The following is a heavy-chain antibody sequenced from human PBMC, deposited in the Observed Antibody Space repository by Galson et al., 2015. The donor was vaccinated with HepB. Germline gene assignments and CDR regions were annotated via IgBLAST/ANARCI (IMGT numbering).Heavy chain of an antibody. CDR1: GPAFSSHG. Sequence: SLRLSCAASGPAFSSHGMHWVRQAPGKGLEWVALIWFDGSKDYYADSVKGRFTISRDNSNNVENSLYLQMSSLRAGDTAVYYCARIGYGGSSFDYWGQGTLVTVSS. CDR3: ARIGYGGSSFDY. V-gene: IGHV3-33*01. CDR2: IWFDGSKD. D-gene: IGHD1-26*01. J-gene: IGHJ4*02.